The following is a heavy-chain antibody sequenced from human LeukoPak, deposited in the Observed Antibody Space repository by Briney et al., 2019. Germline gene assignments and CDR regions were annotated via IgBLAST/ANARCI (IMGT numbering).Heavy chain of an antibody. CDR3: AREISECCYFDC. V-gene: IGHV3-74*01. D-gene: IGHD2/OR15-2a*01. Sequence: PGGSLRLSCAGSGDSWMHWVRQVPGKGLVWVSRIKTDGSSTSYADSVKGRFTISRDNAKNSLYLQMSSLKAEDTAVYYCAREISECCYFDCWGQGTLVTVSS. J-gene: IGHJ4*02. CDR2: IKTDGSST. CDR1: GDSW.